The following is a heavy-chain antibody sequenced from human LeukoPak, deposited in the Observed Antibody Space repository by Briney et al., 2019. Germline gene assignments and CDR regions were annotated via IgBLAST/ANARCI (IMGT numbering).Heavy chain of an antibody. V-gene: IGHV4-4*07. CDR1: GGSISSDC. Sequence: SSETLSLTCTVSGGSISSDCWSWIRQPGGKGLEGIGRIYSSGASDINPPFQPRVTISVDTSKNQVFLTLTSVTAADTAVYFCAREKSVRGWHADSWGQGTLVTVSS. J-gene: IGHJ4*02. CDR3: AREKSVRGWHADS. CDR2: IYSSGAS. D-gene: IGHD6-19*01.